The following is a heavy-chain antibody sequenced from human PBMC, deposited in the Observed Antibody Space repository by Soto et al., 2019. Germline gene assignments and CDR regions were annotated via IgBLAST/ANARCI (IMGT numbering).Heavy chain of an antibody. D-gene: IGHD2-15*01. CDR3: AKDGIAWH. J-gene: IGHJ4*02. CDR1: GFTFGDYT. V-gene: IGHV3-43*01. CDR2: INWDGINI. Sequence: EVQLVESGGGVVQPGGSLRLSCTASGFTFGDYTMHWVRQAPGKGLEWVSLINWDGINIEYADSVRGRFTISRDNSKKSLYLQMNGLRHEDTAFYYCAKDGIAWHWGQGTLVTVSS.